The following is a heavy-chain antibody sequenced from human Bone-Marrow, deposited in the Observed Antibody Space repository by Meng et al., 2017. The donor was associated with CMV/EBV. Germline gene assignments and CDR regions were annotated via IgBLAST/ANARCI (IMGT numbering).Heavy chain of an antibody. CDR2: INSDGSST. CDR1: GFTFSGYW. CDR3: ARGAPSVLYYYHFDV. D-gene: IGHD3-22*01. Sequence: GGSLRLSCAASGFTFSGYWMHWVRQVPGRGVVWVSRINSDGSSTNYADSVKGRFTISRDNAENTLYLHMKSLRAEDTGVYYCARGAPSVLYYYHFDVWGQGTTVTVSS. V-gene: IGHV3-74*01. J-gene: IGHJ6*02.